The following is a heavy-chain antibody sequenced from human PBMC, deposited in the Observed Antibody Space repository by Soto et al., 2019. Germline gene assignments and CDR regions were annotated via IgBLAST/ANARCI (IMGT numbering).Heavy chain of an antibody. D-gene: IGHD3-3*01. CDR2: ISHDGTNR. J-gene: IGHJ4*02. CDR3: ARSSGVPTPDFDY. V-gene: IGHV3-30-3*01. CDR1: GFAFNIYA. Sequence: QPGGYLRLSXAASGFAFNIYAIHWVRQAPGKGLEWVAVISHDGTNRYYTDSVRGRFTISRDNSKNTVYLEMDSLRADDTAVYYCARSSGVPTPDFDYWGQGTLVTVSS.